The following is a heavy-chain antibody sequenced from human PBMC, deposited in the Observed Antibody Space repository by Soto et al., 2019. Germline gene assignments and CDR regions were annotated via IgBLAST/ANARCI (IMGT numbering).Heavy chain of an antibody. Sequence: GASVKVSCKASGGTFSSYGISWVRQAPGQGLEWMGWISAYNGNTNYAQKLQGRVTMTTDTSTSTAYMELRSLRSDDTAVYYCARWGGYCSGGSCYSGWFDPWGQGTLVTVSS. CDR1: GGTFSSYG. J-gene: IGHJ5*02. CDR3: ARWGGYCSGGSCYSGWFDP. V-gene: IGHV1-18*01. D-gene: IGHD2-15*01. CDR2: ISAYNGNT.